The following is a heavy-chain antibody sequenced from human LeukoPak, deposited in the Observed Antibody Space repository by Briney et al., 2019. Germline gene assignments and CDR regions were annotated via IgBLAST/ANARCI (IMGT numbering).Heavy chain of an antibody. J-gene: IGHJ4*02. CDR1: GGSISSGGYY. CDR3: AYYGYSRRAFDY. CDR2: IYYSGST. V-gene: IGHV4-31*03. Sequence: PSQTLSLTCTVSGGSISSGGYYWSWIRQHPGKGLEWIGYIYYSGSTYYNPSLKSRVTISVDTSKNQFSLKLSSVTAADTAVYYCAYYGYSRRAFDYWGQGTLVTVSS. D-gene: IGHD3-10*01.